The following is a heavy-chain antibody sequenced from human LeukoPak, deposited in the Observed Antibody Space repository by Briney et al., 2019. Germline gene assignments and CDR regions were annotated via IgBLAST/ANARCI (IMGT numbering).Heavy chain of an antibody. D-gene: IGHD3-10*01. CDR2: IYYSGST. CDR1: GGSISSHY. J-gene: IGHJ4*02. V-gene: IGHV4-59*11. CDR3: ARLLYYSGSGNFDF. Sequence: SETLFLTCTVSGGSISSHYWIWTRQAPGKGLERVGNIYYSGSTTYNPSLRSRVTMSADTSKNQFSLKLSSVTAADTAVYYCARLLYYSGSGNFDFWGQGILVTVSS.